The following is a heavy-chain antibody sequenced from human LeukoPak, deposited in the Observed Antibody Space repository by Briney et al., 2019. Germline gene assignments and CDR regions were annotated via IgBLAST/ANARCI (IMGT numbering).Heavy chain of an antibody. D-gene: IGHD3-3*01. CDR1: GFTFSSYA. Sequence: PGGSLRLSCAASGFTFSSYAMSWVRQAPGEGLEWVSAISGSGGSTYYAGSVKGRFTISRDNSKNTLYLRMNSLRAEDTAVYYCAKGLKNTIFGVVIIPQTEYFQHWGQGTLVTVSS. J-gene: IGHJ1*01. CDR2: ISGSGGST. V-gene: IGHV3-23*01. CDR3: AKGLKNTIFGVVIIPQTEYFQH.